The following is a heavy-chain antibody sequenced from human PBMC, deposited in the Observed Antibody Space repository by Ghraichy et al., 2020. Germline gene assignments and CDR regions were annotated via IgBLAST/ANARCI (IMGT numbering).Heavy chain of an antibody. CDR3: AREKRSTIFGVVRRPLHERYFDY. J-gene: IGHJ4*02. CDR2: INHSGST. CDR1: GGSFSGYY. D-gene: IGHD3-3*01. V-gene: IGHV4-34*01. Sequence: SETLSLTCAVYGGSFSGYYWSWIRQPPGKGLEWIGEINHSGSTNYNPSLKSRVTISVDTSKNQFSLKLSSVTAADTAVYYCAREKRSTIFGVVRRPLHERYFDYWGQGTLVTVSS.